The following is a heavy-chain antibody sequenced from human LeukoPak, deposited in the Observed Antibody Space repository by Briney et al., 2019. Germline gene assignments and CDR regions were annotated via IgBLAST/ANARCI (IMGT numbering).Heavy chain of an antibody. CDR1: GGSISSGGYS. CDR3: ARGRHRVSSGYYFDY. D-gene: IGHD3-22*01. Sequence: SQTLSLTCAVSGGSISSGGYSWSWIRQPPGKGLEWIGYIYHSGSTYYNPSLKSRVTISVDRSKNQFSLKLSSVTAADTAVYYCARGRHRVSSGYYFDYWGQGTLVTVSS. V-gene: IGHV4-30-2*01. CDR2: IYHSGST. J-gene: IGHJ4*02.